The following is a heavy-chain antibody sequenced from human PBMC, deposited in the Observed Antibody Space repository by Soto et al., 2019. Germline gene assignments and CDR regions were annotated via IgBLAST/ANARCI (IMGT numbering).Heavy chain of an antibody. Sequence: SETLSLTCSVSGGSISRHYWSWIRQPPGKGLEWIGYVEYSGNTSYNPSLKSRVSLSVDTSKNQFSLNQSSVTAADTAVFYCARHGQLSSGWDYYVDVWGKGTTVTVSS. D-gene: IGHD6-19*01. J-gene: IGHJ6*03. CDR2: VEYSGNT. V-gene: IGHV4-59*08. CDR3: ARHGQLSSGWDYYVDV. CDR1: GGSISRHY.